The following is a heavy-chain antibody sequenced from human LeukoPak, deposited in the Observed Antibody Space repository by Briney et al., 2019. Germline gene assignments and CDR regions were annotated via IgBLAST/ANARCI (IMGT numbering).Heavy chain of an antibody. D-gene: IGHD3-22*01. Sequence: SVKVSCKASGGTFSSYAISWVRHAPGQGLEWMGEIIPIFGTANYAQKFQGRVTITADETTNTAYMELSSLRSEDTAVYYCARVNYYDSSGYSDYWGQGTLVTVSS. CDR3: ARVNYYDSSGYSDY. J-gene: IGHJ4*02. V-gene: IGHV1-69*01. CDR1: GGTFSSYA. CDR2: IIPIFGTA.